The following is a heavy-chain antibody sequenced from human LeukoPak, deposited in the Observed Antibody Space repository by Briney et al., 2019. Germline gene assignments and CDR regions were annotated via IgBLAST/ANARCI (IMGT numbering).Heavy chain of an antibody. CDR1: GGSISSYY. CDR3: ARQGSSGWYREEAFDI. Sequence: SETLCLTCSVSGGSISSYYWGWIREPPGEGLGWVGYIYYGGSTNYNPSLQSRVTMSIDLSRHQFSLKLSSVTAADTAVYYCARQGSSGWYREEAFDIWGQGTMVTVSS. V-gene: IGHV4-59*08. CDR2: IYYGGST. J-gene: IGHJ3*02. D-gene: IGHD6-19*01.